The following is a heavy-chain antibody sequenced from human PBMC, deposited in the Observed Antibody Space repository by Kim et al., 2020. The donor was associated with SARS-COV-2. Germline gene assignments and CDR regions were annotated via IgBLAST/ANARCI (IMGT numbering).Heavy chain of an antibody. D-gene: IGHD2-8*01. V-gene: IGHV3-74*01. CDR1: GFTFSNYW. CDR2: IKGDGSNI. J-gene: IGHJ4*02. CDR3: ARDPCTNGVCRSDY. Sequence: GGSLRLSCAASGFTFSNYWMHWVRQVPGKGLVWVSRIKGDGSNIKYADSVKGRFTISRGNADNTVYLQMNSLRAEDTAVYYCARDPCTNGVCRSDYWGQG.